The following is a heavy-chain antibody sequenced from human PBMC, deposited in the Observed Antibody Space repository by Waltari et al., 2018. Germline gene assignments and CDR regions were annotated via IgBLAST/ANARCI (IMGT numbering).Heavy chain of an antibody. D-gene: IGHD3-22*01. CDR3: ARDKKGVGTMIVIDWFDP. CDR2: TIPSFGTA. Sequence: QVQLVQSGAEVKKPGSSVKVSCKASGGTFSSYAISWVRQAPGQGLEWMGGTIPSFGTANYAQKFQGRVTITADESTSTAYMELSSLRSEDTAVYYCARDKKGVGTMIVIDWFDPWGQGTLVTVSS. V-gene: IGHV1-69*01. J-gene: IGHJ5*02. CDR1: GGTFSSYA.